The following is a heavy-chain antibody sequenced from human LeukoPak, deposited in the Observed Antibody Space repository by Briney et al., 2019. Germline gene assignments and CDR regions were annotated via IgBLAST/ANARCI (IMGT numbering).Heavy chain of an antibody. Sequence: GRSLRLSCAASGFTFSSYAMHWVRQAPGKGLEWVAVISYDGSNKYYADSVKGRFTTSRDNSKNTLYLQMNSLRAEDTAVYYCARDLLSFLVVVVAATPYFDYWGQGTLVTVSS. D-gene: IGHD2-15*01. CDR1: GFTFSSYA. CDR3: ARDLLSFLVVVVAATPYFDY. J-gene: IGHJ4*02. CDR2: ISYDGSNK. V-gene: IGHV3-30*04.